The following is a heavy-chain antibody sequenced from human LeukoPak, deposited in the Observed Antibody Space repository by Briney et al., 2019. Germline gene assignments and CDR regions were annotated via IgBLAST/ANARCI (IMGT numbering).Heavy chain of an antibody. V-gene: IGHV4-59*01. CDR2: IYNSGGT. J-gene: IGHJ3*02. CDR1: GGSIRSYH. Sequence: SETLSLTCTVSGGSIRSYHWSWIRQPPGKGVEWIGDIYNSGGTNYNPSLKSRVTISVDTSKNQFSLKLSSVTAADTAVYYCASNREYCGGDCYSYDAFDIWGQGTMVTVSS. D-gene: IGHD2-21*01. CDR3: ASNREYCGGDCYSYDAFDI.